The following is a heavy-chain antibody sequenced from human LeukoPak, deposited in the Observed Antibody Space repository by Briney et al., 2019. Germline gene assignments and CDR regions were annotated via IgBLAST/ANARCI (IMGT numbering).Heavy chain of an antibody. CDR3: ASLMGYCSSTSCQNFHY. Sequence: PGGSLRLSCAASGFTFSSYAMSWVRQAPGKGLEWVSAISGSGGSTYYADSVKGRFTISRDNSKNTLYLQMNSLRAEDTAVYYCASLMGYCSSTSCQNFHYWGQGTLVTVSS. CDR2: ISGSGGST. CDR1: GFTFSSYA. V-gene: IGHV3-23*01. J-gene: IGHJ4*02. D-gene: IGHD2-2*01.